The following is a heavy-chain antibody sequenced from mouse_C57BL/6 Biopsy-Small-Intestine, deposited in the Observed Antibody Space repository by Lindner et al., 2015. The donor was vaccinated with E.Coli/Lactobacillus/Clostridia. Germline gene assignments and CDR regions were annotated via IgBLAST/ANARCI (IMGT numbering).Heavy chain of an antibody. CDR3: ARGNDYDEGFAY. Sequence: GASVEVVLQDFLATPSTSLLDATGLKQRPGQGLEWIGKIDPSDSETHYNQKFKDKATLTVDKSSTTAYMQLNSLTSEDSAVYYCARGNDYDEGFAYWGPRGLWSLSLQ. CDR2: IDPSDSET. CDR1: ATPSTSLL. J-gene: IGHJ3*01. D-gene: IGHD2-4*01. V-gene: IGHV1-52*01.